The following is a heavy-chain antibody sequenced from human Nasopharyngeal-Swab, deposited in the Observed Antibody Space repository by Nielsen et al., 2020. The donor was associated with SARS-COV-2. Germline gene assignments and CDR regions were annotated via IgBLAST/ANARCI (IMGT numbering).Heavy chain of an antibody. Sequence: WIRQPPGQGLEWIGSIYYSGSTYYNPSLKSRVTISVDTSKNQFSLKLSSVTAADTAVYFCPRKDYKTSAFDIWGQGTMVTVSS. CDR3: PRKDYKTSAFDI. V-gene: IGHV4-39*07. J-gene: IGHJ3*02. D-gene: IGHD4-11*01. CDR2: IYYSGST.